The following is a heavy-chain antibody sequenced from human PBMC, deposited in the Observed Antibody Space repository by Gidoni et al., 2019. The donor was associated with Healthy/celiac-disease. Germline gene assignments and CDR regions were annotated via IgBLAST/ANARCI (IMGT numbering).Heavy chain of an antibody. J-gene: IGHJ3*02. CDR3: ARGGGSYNHDAFDI. CDR1: GFPFSSYA. Sequence: QVQLVESGGGVVQPGRSLRLSCAASGFPFSSYAMHWVRQAPGKGLEWVAVISYDGSNKYYADSVKGRFTISRDNSKNTLYLQMNSLRAEDTAAYYCARGGGSYNHDAFDIWGQGTMVTVSS. V-gene: IGHV3-30-3*01. D-gene: IGHD1-26*01. CDR2: ISYDGSNK.